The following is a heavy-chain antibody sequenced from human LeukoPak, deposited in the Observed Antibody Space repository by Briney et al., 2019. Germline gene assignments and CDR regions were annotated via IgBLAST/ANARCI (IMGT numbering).Heavy chain of an antibody. CDR3: ARTSAAAAGTSPFDY. CDR1: GFTFSSYA. D-gene: IGHD6-13*01. CDR2: ISGSGGST. V-gene: IGHV3-23*01. Sequence: GGSLRLSCAASGFTFSSYAMIWVRQAPGKGLEWVSAISGSGGSTYYADSVKGRFTISRDNSKNTLYLQMNSLRAEDTAVYYCARTSAAAAGTSPFDYWGQGTLVTVSS. J-gene: IGHJ4*02.